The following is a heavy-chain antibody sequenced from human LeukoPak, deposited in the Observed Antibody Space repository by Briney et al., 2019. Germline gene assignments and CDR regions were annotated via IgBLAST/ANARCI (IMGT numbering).Heavy chain of an antibody. V-gene: IGHV3-49*03. D-gene: IGHD3-10*01. CDR3: TRDWFGEYYFDY. J-gene: IGHJ4*02. CDR1: GFTFGDYA. Sequence: GGSLRLSCTASGFTFGDYAMSWFRQAPGKGLEWVGFIRSKAYGGTTEYAASVKGRFTISRDDPKSIAYLQMNSLKTEDTAVYYSTRDWFGEYYFDYWGQGTLVTVSS. CDR2: IRSKAYGGTT.